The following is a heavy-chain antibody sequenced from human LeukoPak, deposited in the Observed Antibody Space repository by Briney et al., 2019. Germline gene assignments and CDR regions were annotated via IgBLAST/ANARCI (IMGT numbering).Heavy chain of an antibody. Sequence: SETLSLTCTVSGVSISNSRDYWGWIRQPPGKGLGWIGSIFYSGSTYYNPSLKSRVTVSVDTSKNHFSLELNSVTAADTAVHYCTRDTLDIAVAGKWFDPWGQGTLVTVSS. CDR2: IFYSGST. V-gene: IGHV4-39*02. CDR1: GVSISNSRDY. D-gene: IGHD6-19*01. CDR3: TRDTLDIAVAGKWFDP. J-gene: IGHJ5*02.